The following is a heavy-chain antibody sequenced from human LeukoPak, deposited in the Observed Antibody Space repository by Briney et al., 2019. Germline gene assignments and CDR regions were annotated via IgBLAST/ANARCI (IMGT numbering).Heavy chain of an antibody. V-gene: IGHV3-64*01. D-gene: IGHD6-13*01. Sequence: GGSLRLSCAASGFTFSSYAMYWVRQAPGKGLEYVSAISSNGGSTYYANSVKGRFTISRDNSKNTLYLQMGSLRAEDMAVYYCARIAAAGYSDYWGHGTLVTVSS. CDR1: GFTFSSYA. CDR3: ARIAAAGYSDY. J-gene: IGHJ4*01. CDR2: ISSNGGST.